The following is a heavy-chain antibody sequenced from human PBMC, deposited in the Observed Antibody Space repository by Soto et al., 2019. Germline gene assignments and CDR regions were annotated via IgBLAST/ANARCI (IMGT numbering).Heavy chain of an antibody. D-gene: IGHD6-19*01. J-gene: IGHJ5*02. CDR1: GGSFSGYY. CDR3: ASLRIAVAGTLNWFDP. CDR2: INHSGST. V-gene: IGHV4-34*01. Sequence: SETLSLTCAVYGGSFSGYYWSWIRQPPGKGLEWIGEINHSGSTNYNPSLKSRVTISVDTSKNQFSLKLSSVTAADTAVYYCASLRIAVAGTLNWFDPWGQGTLVTVSS.